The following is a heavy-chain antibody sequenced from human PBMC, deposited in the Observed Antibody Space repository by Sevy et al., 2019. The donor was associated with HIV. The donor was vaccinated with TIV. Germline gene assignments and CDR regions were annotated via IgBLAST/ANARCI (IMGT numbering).Heavy chain of an antibody. V-gene: IGHV4-39*01. CDR1: GGSISSSSYY. J-gene: IGHJ4*02. CDR2: IYYSGST. Sequence: SETLSLTCTVSGGSISSSSYYWGWIRQPPGKGLEWIGSIYYSGSTYYNPSLKSRVTISVDTSKNQFSLKLSSGTAADTAVYYCARHLRTAFDYWGQGTLVTVSS. CDR3: ARHLRTAFDY. D-gene: IGHD5-12*01.